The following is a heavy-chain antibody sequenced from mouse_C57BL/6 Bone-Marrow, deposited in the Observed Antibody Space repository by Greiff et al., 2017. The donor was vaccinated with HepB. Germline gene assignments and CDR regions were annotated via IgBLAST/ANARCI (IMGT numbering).Heavy chain of an antibody. CDR3: AMYDPYAMDY. D-gene: IGHD2-3*01. V-gene: IGHV1-82*01. CDR2: IYPGDGDT. Sequence: VQLQESGPELVKPGASVKISCKASGYAFSSSWMNWVKQRPGKGLEWIGRIYPGDGDTNYNGKFKGKATLTADKSSSTAYMQLSSLTSEDSAVYYCAMYDPYAMDYWGQGTSVTVSS. J-gene: IGHJ4*01. CDR1: GYAFSSSW.